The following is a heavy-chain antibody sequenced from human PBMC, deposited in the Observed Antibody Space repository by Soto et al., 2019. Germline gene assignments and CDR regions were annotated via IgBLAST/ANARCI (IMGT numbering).Heavy chain of an antibody. D-gene: IGHD5-18*01. J-gene: IGHJ4*02. V-gene: IGHV4-59*08. Sequence: SETLSLTCIVSGGPISNYYWSWIRQPPGKGLEWIGYIYYSGSTNYNPSLTSRVTISVDTSKNQFSLKLSSVTAADTAVYYCARHRYSYGVYYFEYWGQGTLVTVSS. CDR1: GGPISNYY. CDR3: ARHRYSYGVYYFEY. CDR2: IYYSGST.